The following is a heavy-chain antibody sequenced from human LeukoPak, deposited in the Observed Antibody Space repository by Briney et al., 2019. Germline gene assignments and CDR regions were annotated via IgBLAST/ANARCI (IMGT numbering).Heavy chain of an antibody. V-gene: IGHV3-23*01. D-gene: IGHD6-6*01. Sequence: GGSLRLSCAASGFTFSSYAMSWVRQAPGKGLEWVSAISGSGGSTYYADSVKGRFTISRDNSKNTLYLQMNSLRAEDTAVYYCAKAYNSSSGGLDDYWGQGTLVTVSS. CDR1: GFTFSSYA. J-gene: IGHJ4*02. CDR2: ISGSGGST. CDR3: AKAYNSSSGGLDDY.